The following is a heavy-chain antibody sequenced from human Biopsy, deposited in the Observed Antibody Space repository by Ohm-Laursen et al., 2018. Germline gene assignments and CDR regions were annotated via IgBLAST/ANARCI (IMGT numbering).Heavy chain of an antibody. Sequence: SDTLSLTWTVSGGSFTGHYWSWIRQPPGKGLEWIGHISYTGYTSYNASLKSRVTISVDTSRNHFPLRLSSLTAADTAVYYCARGSNDFGGLYFPRWGQGTLLTVSS. D-gene: IGHD4-23*01. J-gene: IGHJ4*02. V-gene: IGHV4-59*11. CDR2: ISYTGYT. CDR1: GGSFTGHY. CDR3: ARGSNDFGGLYFPR.